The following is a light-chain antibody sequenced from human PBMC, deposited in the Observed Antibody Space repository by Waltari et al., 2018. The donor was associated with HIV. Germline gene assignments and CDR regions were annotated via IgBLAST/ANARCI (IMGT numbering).Light chain of an antibody. CDR2: GAS. CDR1: QSVYSN. Sequence: EIVMTQSPVTLSVSPGESATLSCRASQSVYSNLAWYQQKPGQAPRLVIYGASTRATGIPARFSGSGSGTEFTLTISSLQSEDFALYYCQQYYDWPLTFGGGTKVEIK. J-gene: IGKJ4*01. CDR3: QQYYDWPLT. V-gene: IGKV3-15*01.